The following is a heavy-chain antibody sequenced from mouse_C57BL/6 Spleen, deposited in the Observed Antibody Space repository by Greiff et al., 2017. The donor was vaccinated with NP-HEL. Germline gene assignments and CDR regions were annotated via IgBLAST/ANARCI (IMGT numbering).Heavy chain of an antibody. Sequence: QVQLQQSGPELVKPGASVKISCKASGYAFSSSWMNWVKQRPGKGLEWIGRIYPGDGDTNYNGKFKGKATLTADKSSSTAYMQLSSLTSEDSAVYFCARNYGIAMDYWGQGTSVTVSS. CDR3: ARNYGIAMDY. CDR2: IYPGDGDT. J-gene: IGHJ4*01. CDR1: GYAFSSSW. V-gene: IGHV1-82*01. D-gene: IGHD1-1*01.